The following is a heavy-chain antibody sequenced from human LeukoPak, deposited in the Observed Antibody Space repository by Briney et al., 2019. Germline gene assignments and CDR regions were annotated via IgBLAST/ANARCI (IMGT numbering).Heavy chain of an antibody. V-gene: IGHV1-18*01. CDR3: ARQIRGNYYDSSGSRPLDY. J-gene: IGHJ4*02. CDR1: GYTFTSYG. D-gene: IGHD3-22*01. Sequence: GASVKVSCKASGYTFTSYGISWVRQAPGQGLEWMGWISAYNGNTNYAQKLQGRVTMTTDTSTSTAYMELRSLRSDDTAVYYCARQIRGNYYDSSGSRPLDYWGQGTLVTVSS. CDR2: ISAYNGNT.